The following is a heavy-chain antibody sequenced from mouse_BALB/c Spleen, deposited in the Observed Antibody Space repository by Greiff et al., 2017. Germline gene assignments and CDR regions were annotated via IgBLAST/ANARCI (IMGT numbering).Heavy chain of an antibody. Sequence: EVQLVESGGGLVQPGGSRKLSCAASGFTFSDYYMYWVRQTPEKRLEWVATISDGGSYTYYPDSVKGRFTISRDNAKNNLYLQMSSLKSEDTAMYYCARGQVRRSWFAYWGQGTLVTVSA. V-gene: IGHV5-4*02. CDR2: ISDGGSYT. J-gene: IGHJ3*01. D-gene: IGHD2-14*01. CDR1: GFTFSDYY. CDR3: ARGQVRRSWFAY.